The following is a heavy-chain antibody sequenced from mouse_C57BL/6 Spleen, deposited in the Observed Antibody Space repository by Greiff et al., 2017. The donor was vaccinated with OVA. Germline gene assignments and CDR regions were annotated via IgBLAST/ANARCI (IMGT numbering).Heavy chain of an antibody. CDR2: IDPENGDT. D-gene: IGHD2-3*01. CDR3: TTGGYSRDY. Sequence: VQLQQSGAELVRPGASVKLSCTASGFNIKDDYMHWVKQRPEQGLEWIGWIDPENGDTEYASKFQGKATITADTSSNTAYLQLSSLPSEDTAVSSCTTGGYSRDYWGQGTTLTVSS. J-gene: IGHJ2*01. CDR1: GFNIKDDY. V-gene: IGHV14-4*01.